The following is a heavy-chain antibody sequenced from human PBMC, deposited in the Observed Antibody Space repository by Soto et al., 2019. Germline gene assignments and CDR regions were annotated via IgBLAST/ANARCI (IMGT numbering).Heavy chain of an antibody. CDR2: INAGNGNT. CDR1: GYTFTSYA. CDR3: ARDFFYQLLSKPLGTFDY. V-gene: IGHV1-3*01. Sequence: ASVKVSCKASGYTFTSYAMHWVRQAPGQRLEWMGWINAGNGNTKYSQKFQGRVTITRDTSASTAYMELSSLRSEDTAVYYCARDFFYQLLSKPLGTFDYWGQGTLVTVSS. D-gene: IGHD2-2*01. J-gene: IGHJ4*02.